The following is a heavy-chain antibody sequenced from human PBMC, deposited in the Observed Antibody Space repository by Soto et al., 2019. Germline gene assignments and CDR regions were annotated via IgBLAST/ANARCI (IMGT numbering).Heavy chain of an antibody. CDR3: ARAPVWFGELLSRPFDY. V-gene: IGHV3-30-3*01. J-gene: IGHJ4*02. Sequence: QVQLVESGGGVVQPGRSLRLSCAASGFTFSSYAMHWVRQAPGKGLEWVAVISYDGSNKYYADSVKGRFTISRDNSKNTLYLQMNSLRAEDTAVYYCARAPVWFGELLSRPFDYWGQGTLVTVSS. CDR2: ISYDGSNK. CDR1: GFTFSSYA. D-gene: IGHD3-10*01.